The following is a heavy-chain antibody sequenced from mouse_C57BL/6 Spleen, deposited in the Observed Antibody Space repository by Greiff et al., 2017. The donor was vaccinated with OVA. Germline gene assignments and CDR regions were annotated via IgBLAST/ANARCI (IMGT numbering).Heavy chain of an antibody. CDR2: IYPGDGDT. D-gene: IGHD1-1*01. CDR1: GYAFSSSW. Sequence: QVQLKESGPELVKPGASVKISCKASGYAFSSSWMNWVKQRPGKGLEWIGRIYPGDGDTNYNGKFKGKATLTADKSSSTAYMQLSSLTSEDSAVYFCARDGLLRYFDYWGQGTTLTVSS. J-gene: IGHJ2*01. V-gene: IGHV1-82*01. CDR3: ARDGLLRYFDY.